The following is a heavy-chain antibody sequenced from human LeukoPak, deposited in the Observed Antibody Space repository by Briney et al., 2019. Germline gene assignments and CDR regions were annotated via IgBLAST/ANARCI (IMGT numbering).Heavy chain of an antibody. CDR2: INHSGST. V-gene: IGHV4-34*01. J-gene: IGHJ6*03. D-gene: IGHD6-6*01. CDR3: ARGRTGRRSSSILHYCYMDV. CDR1: GGSFSGYY. Sequence: SETLSLTCAVYGGSFSGYYWSWIRQPPGKGLEWVGEINHSGSTNYNPSLKSRVTISVDTSKNQFSLKVSSVTAADTAVYYCARGRTGRRSSSILHYCYMDVWGKGTTVTVSS.